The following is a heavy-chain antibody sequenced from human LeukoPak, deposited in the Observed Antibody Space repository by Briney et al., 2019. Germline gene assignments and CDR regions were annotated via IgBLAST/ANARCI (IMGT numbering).Heavy chain of an antibody. D-gene: IGHD1-7*01. CDR3: ARRWNYGRNYYIDV. Sequence: SETLSLTCAVYGGSFSGYYWSWIRQPPGKGLEWIGEINDSGRINYNPSLMSRVTVSVDTSKNQFSLRLTSVTATDTAVYYCARRWNYGRNYYIDVWGSGATVSVSS. CDR1: GGSFSGYY. CDR2: INDSGRI. V-gene: IGHV4-34*01. J-gene: IGHJ6*03.